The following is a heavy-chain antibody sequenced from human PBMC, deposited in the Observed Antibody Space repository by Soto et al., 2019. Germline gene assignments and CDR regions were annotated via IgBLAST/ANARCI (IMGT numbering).Heavy chain of an antibody. CDR3: AKALRVRSTSCSPFGCNWNYYFDY. J-gene: IGHJ4*02. D-gene: IGHD2-2*01. V-gene: IGHV3-7*01. Sequence: GESLKISCAASGFTFSSYWMSWVRQAPGKGLEWVANIKQDGSEKYYVDSVKGRFTISRDNAKNSLYLQMNSLRAEDTAVYYCAKALRVRSTSCSPFGCNWNYYFDYWGQGTLVTVSS. CDR1: GFTFSSYW. CDR2: IKQDGSEK.